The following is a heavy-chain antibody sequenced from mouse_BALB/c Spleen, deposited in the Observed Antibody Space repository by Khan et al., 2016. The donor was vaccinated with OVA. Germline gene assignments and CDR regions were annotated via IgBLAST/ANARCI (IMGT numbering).Heavy chain of an antibody. CDR3: AREESTMITTALAY. CDR2: IWAGGST. Sequence: QVQLKESGPGLVAPSQSLSITCTVSGFSLTSYGVHWVRQPPGKGLEWLGVIWAGGSTNYNSALMSRLSISKDNSKSQVFLKMNSLHTDDTAMYYCAREESTMITTALAYWGQGTLVTVSS. J-gene: IGHJ3*01. CDR1: GFSLTSYG. V-gene: IGHV2-9*02. D-gene: IGHD2-4*01.